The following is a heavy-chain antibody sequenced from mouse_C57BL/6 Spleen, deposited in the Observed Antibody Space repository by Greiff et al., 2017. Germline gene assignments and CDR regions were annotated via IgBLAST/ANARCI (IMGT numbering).Heavy chain of an antibody. CDR3: ARLRYYGSSHYFDY. CDR2: IDPSDSYP. J-gene: IGHJ2*01. CDR1: GYTFTSYW. D-gene: IGHD1-1*01. V-gene: IGHV1-69*01. Sequence: VQLQQPGAELVMPGASVKLSCKASGYTFTSYWMHWVKQRPGQGLEWIGEIDPSDSYPNYNQKFNGKSPLTVDKSSSTAYMQLSSLSSEDAAVYYCARLRYYGSSHYFDYGGQGTTRTVAS.